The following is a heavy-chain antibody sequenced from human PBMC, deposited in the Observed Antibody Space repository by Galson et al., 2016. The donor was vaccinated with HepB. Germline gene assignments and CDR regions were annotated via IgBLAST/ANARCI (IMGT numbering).Heavy chain of an antibody. V-gene: IGHV6-1*01. J-gene: IGHJ6*02. D-gene: IGHD5-24*01. CDR2: TYYRSAWHH. CDR1: GDSVSNDHAG. Sequence: CAISGDSVSNDHAGWNWIRQSPSRGLEWLGRTYYRSAWHHAYVHSLGGGLILSADTSNNQPFLQLTSVTPEETAVYYCARVVEMGRGFHVWGQGTTVTVSS. CDR3: ARVVEMGRGFHV.